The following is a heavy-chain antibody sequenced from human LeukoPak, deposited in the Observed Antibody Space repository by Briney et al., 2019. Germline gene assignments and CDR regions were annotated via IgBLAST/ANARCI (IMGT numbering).Heavy chain of an antibody. CDR2: IYYSGST. CDR3: ARGDDFWSGYPYNWFDP. D-gene: IGHD3-3*01. Sequence: SETLSLTCTVSGGSISSSSYYWGWIRQPPGKGLEWIGSIYYSGSTYYNPSLKSRVTISVDTSKNQFSLKLSSVTAADTAVYYCARGDDFWSGYPYNWFDPWGQGTLVTVSS. CDR1: GGSISSSSYY. J-gene: IGHJ5*02. V-gene: IGHV4-39*07.